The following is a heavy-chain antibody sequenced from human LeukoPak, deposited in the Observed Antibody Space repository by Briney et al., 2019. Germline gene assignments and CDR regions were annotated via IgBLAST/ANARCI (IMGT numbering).Heavy chain of an antibody. CDR2: INHSRST. CDR1: GGSFSGHY. J-gene: IGHJ4*02. V-gene: IGHV4-34*01. Sequence: SETLSLTCAVYGGSFSGHYWSWIRQPPGKGLEWIGEINHSRSTNYNPSLKSRVTISVDTSKNQFSLKLSSVTAADTAVYYCARRRAANDYWGQGTLVTVSS. D-gene: IGHD6-25*01. CDR3: ARRRAANDY.